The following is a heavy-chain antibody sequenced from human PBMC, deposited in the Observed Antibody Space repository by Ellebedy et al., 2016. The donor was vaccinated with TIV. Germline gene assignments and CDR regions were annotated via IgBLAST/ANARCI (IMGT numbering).Heavy chain of an antibody. CDR1: GDSISRGGYY. CDR3: ARLRVGASMPTDY. D-gene: IGHD1-26*01. CDR2: IYYSGET. V-gene: IGHV4-31*03. J-gene: IGHJ4*01. Sequence: MPSETLSLTCTVSGDSISRGGYYWGWSRQHPGKGLEWIGSIYYSGETFYNPSLKSRATVSSEKSMNRFSLRLTSVTAADTAVYYCARLRVGASMPTDYWGPGTLVTVSS.